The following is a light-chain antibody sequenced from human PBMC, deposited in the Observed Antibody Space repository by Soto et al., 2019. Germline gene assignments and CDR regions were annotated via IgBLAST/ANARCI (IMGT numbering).Light chain of an antibody. CDR3: QQCGNSPWT. Sequence: ETVLTQSPGTLSLSPGERATLSCRASQTVSNRYVAWYQHKPGQAPRVLIYAASNRTPGIPDRFSGSGSGTEFTLTISRLEPEDFAVYYCQQCGNSPWTFGQGTKVEI. CDR2: AAS. J-gene: IGKJ1*01. CDR1: QTVSNRY. V-gene: IGKV3-20*01.